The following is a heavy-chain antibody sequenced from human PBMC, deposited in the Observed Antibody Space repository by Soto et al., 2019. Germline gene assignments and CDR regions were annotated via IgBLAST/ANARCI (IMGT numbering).Heavy chain of an antibody. Sequence: PSETLSRTCTVSGGSISSYYWSWIRQPPGKGLEWIGYIYYSGSTNYNPSLKSRVTISVDTSKNQFSLKLSSVTAADTAVYYCARGTEDYDYIWGSYRYTPWFDPWGQGTLVTVSS. CDR1: GGSISSYY. J-gene: IGHJ5*02. CDR2: IYYSGST. CDR3: ARGTEDYDYIWGSYRYTPWFDP. V-gene: IGHV4-59*01. D-gene: IGHD3-16*02.